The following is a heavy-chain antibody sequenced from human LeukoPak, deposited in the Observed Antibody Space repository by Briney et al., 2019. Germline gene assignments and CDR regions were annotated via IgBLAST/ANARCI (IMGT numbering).Heavy chain of an antibody. Sequence: GSLRLSCRTSGFTFSTYWMSWVRQAPGKGLEWVADIKQDGSEKCYVDSVRGRFTISRDNAKNSLYLEMNSLRVEDTAVYYCARDGDFDYWGQGILVTVSS. CDR3: ARDGDFDY. J-gene: IGHJ4*02. D-gene: IGHD3-16*01. V-gene: IGHV3-7*01. CDR2: IKQDGSEK. CDR1: GFTFSTYW.